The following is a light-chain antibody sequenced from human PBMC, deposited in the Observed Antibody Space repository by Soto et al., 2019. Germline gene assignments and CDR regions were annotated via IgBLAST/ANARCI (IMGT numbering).Light chain of an antibody. CDR2: DAS. J-gene: IGKJ1*01. CDR1: QGFXSY. Sequence: IVLTQSPDTLSLSPGERATLSCRASQGFXSYFAWYEQKPGQAPRLLIXDASNRATGIPARFIGSGSGTDFTLTINSLEPEDFAVYYCQQYGSSPPWTFGQGTKVDIK. CDR3: QQYGSSPPWT. V-gene: IGKV3-11*01.